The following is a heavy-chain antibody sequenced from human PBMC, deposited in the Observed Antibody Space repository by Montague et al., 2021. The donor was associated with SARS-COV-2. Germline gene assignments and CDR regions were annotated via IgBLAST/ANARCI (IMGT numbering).Heavy chain of an antibody. Sequence: SRRLSLSASGFTFSSYSMNWVRQAPGKGLEWVSSISSSSSYIYYADSVKGRFTISRDNAKNSLYLQMNSLRAEDTAVYYCARVPRIRFMENYYYYMDVWGKGTTVSVSS. J-gene: IGHJ6*03. D-gene: IGHD3-16*01. V-gene: IGHV3-21*01. CDR3: ARVPRIRFMENYYYYMDV. CDR2: ISSSSSYI. CDR1: GFTFSSYS.